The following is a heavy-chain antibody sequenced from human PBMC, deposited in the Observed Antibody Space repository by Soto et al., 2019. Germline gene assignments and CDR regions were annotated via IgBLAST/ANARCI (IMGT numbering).Heavy chain of an antibody. V-gene: IGHV1-69*13. D-gene: IGHD4-4*01. J-gene: IGHJ5*02. CDR3: ASGSNYANWFDP. CDR2: IIPIFGTA. CDR1: GGTFSSYA. Sequence: VTVSCKASGGTFSSYAISWVRQAPGQGLEWMGGIIPIFGTANYAQKFQGRVTITADESTSTAYMELSSLRSEDTAVYYCASGSNYANWFDPWGQGTLVTSPQ.